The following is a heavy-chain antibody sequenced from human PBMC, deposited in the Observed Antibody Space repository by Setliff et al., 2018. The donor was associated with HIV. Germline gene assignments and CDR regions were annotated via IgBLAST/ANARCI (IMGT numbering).Heavy chain of an antibody. CDR3: ARESYSSSFGY. CDR2: IIPILGIA. CDR1: GGTFSSYA. J-gene: IGHJ4*02. V-gene: IGHV1-69*10. D-gene: IGHD6-13*01. Sequence: ASVKVSCKASGGTFSSYAISWVRQAPGQGLEWMGGIIPILGIANYAQKFQGRVTITADKSTSTAYMELSSLRSGDTAVYYCARESYSSSFGYWGQGTLVTVSS.